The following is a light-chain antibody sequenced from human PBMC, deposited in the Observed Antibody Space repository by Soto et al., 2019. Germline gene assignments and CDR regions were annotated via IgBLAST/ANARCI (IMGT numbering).Light chain of an antibody. Sequence: EIVLTQSPGTLSLSPGERATLSCRASQSVSNNYLAWYQQKPGQAPRLLIYGASKRATGIPDRFSGGGSGTDFTLTISRLDAEYSADYCCQQYSSSGTFGQGTKVDIK. CDR1: QSVSNNY. J-gene: IGKJ1*01. CDR2: GAS. V-gene: IGKV3-20*01. CDR3: QQYSSSGT.